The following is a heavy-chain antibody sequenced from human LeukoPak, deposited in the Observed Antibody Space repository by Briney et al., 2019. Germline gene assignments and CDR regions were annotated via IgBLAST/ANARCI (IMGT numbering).Heavy chain of an antibody. CDR3: TRGLYYDFWSGYPPFDY. CDR1: GVSFSSSSYS. V-gene: IGHV4-39*07. J-gene: IGHJ4*02. D-gene: IGHD3-3*01. CDR2: IYYSGST. Sequence: SDTLSLTCTVSGVSFSSSSYSWGWLRQPPGRGLEWIGSIYYSGSTYYNPSLKSRVTTSVDTSNNQYSLKLSSVTAADTAVYYCTRGLYYDFWSGYPPFDYWGQGTLVSVSS.